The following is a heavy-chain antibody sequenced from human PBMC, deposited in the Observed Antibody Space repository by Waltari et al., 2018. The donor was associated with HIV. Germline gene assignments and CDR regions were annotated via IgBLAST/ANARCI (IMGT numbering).Heavy chain of an antibody. CDR3: TRELAAAGRSYFDY. D-gene: IGHD6-13*01. CDR2: IRSKAYGGTT. V-gene: IGHV3-49*03. Sequence: EVQLVESGGGLVQPGRSLRLSCTASGFTFGDYAMSWFRQAPGKGLEWVGFIRSKAYGGTTEYAASVKGRFTISRDDSKSIAYLQMNSLKTEDTAVYYCTRELAAAGRSYFDYWGQGTLVTVSS. CDR1: GFTFGDYA. J-gene: IGHJ4*02.